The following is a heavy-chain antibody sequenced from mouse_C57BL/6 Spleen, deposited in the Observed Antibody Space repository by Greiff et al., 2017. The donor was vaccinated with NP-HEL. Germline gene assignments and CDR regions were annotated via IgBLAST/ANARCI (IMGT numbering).Heavy chain of an antibody. CDR2: IDPENGDT. Sequence: VHVKQSGAELVRPGASVKLSCTASGFNIKDDYMHWVKQRPEQGLEWIGWIDPENGDTEYASKFQGKATITADTSSNTAYLQLSSLTSEDTAVYYCTTHYYGSSVDYWGQGTTLTVSS. J-gene: IGHJ2*01. V-gene: IGHV14-4*01. D-gene: IGHD1-1*01. CDR1: GFNIKDDY. CDR3: TTHYYGSSVDY.